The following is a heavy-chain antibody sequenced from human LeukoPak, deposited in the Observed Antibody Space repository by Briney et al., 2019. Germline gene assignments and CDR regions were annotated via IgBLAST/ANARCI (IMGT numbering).Heavy chain of an antibody. D-gene: IGHD3-3*01. Sequence: SETLSLTCTVSGVSVSSGSYYWSWIRQPPGKGLEWIGYIYHSGSAYYNPSLKSRVTISVDRSKNQFSLKLSSVTAADTAVYYCARSDFWIFDPWGQGTLVTVSS. V-gene: IGHV4-30-2*01. J-gene: IGHJ5*02. CDR2: IYHSGSA. CDR1: GVSVSSGSYY. CDR3: ARSDFWIFDP.